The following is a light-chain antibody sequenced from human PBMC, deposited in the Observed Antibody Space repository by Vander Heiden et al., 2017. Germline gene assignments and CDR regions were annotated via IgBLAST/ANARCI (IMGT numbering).Light chain of an antibody. CDR2: GAS. V-gene: IGKV3-20*01. Sequence: EIVLTQPPGTLSLSPGERATLSCRASQSVSSSYLAWYQQKPGQAPRLLIYGASSRANGIPDRFSGSGSGTDFTLTISRLEPEDFAVYYWQQDGSSYTFGQGTKLEIK. CDR3: QQDGSSYT. J-gene: IGKJ2*01. CDR1: QSVSSSY.